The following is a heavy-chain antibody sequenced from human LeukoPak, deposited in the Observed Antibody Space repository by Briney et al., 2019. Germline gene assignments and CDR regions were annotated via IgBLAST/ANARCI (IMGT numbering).Heavy chain of an antibody. CDR1: GGSIRSSSYY. Sequence: SETLSLTCTVSGGSIRSSSYYWGWIRQPPGKGLEWIGSIYYSGSTYYNPSLKSRVTISVDTSKNQFSLKLSSVTAADTAVYYCARSTYYYGSGRQRVFDYWGQGTLVTVSS. CDR3: ARSTYYYGSGRQRVFDY. CDR2: IYYSGST. D-gene: IGHD3-10*01. J-gene: IGHJ4*02. V-gene: IGHV4-39*01.